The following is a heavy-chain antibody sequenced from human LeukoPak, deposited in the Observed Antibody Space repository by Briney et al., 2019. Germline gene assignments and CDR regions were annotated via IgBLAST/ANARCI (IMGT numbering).Heavy chain of an antibody. CDR1: GGSISSGSYY. CDR3: ARSLEYCSSTSCYTRDAFDI. V-gene: IGHV4-61*02. Sequence: PSQTLSLTCTVSGGSISSGSYYWSWIRQPAGKELEWIGRIYTSGSTNYNPSLKSRVTISVDTSKNQFSLKLSSVTAADTAVYYCARSLEYCSSTSCYTRDAFDIWGQGTTVTVSS. D-gene: IGHD2-2*02. J-gene: IGHJ3*02. CDR2: IYTSGST.